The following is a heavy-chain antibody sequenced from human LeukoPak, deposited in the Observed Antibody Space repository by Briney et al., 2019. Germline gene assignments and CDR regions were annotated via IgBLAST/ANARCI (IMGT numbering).Heavy chain of an antibody. CDR1: GFTFSSYG. D-gene: IGHD6-19*01. CDR3: AKDHRLTSGWYDY. V-gene: IGHV3-30*02. J-gene: IGHJ4*02. CDR2: IRYDGSNK. Sequence: PGGSLRLSCAASGFTFSSYGMHWVRQAPGKGLEWVAFIRYDGSNKYYADSVKGRFTISRDNSKNTLYLQMNSLRAEDTAVYYCAKDHRLTSGWYDYWGQGTLVTVSS.